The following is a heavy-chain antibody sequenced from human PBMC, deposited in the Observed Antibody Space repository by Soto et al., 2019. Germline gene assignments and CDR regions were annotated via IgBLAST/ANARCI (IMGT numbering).Heavy chain of an antibody. Sequence: ESGGGLVQPGGSLRLSCAASGFTFSSYTMNWVRQAPGKGLEWISHITQSSSAIYYADSVRGRFTVSRDNAKNSLYLQLNSLRAEDTAVYYCAASILVSRQYFDLWGRGTLVTVSS. D-gene: IGHD3-9*01. CDR1: GFTFSSYT. J-gene: IGHJ2*01. CDR2: ITQSSSAI. V-gene: IGHV3-48*01. CDR3: AASILVSRQYFDL.